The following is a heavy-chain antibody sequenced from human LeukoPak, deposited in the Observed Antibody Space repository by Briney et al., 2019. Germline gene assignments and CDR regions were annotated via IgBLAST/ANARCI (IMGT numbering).Heavy chain of an antibody. CDR2: ISDDGSDE. J-gene: IGHJ4*02. V-gene: IGHV3-30*03. CDR1: GFTFSSYG. Sequence: GGSLRLSCAASGFTFSSYGMHWVRQAPGKGLEWVAVISDDGSDEYYVDSVKGRFTISRDNSKNTLYLQMNSLRAEDTAVYYCAGGLLGCGGGSCYPTDYWGQGTLVTVSS. CDR3: AGGLLGCGGGSCYPTDY. D-gene: IGHD2-15*01.